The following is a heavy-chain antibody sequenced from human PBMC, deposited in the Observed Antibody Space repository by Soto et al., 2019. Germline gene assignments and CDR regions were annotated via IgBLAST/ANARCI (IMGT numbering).Heavy chain of an antibody. V-gene: IGHV3-30*18. CDR2: ISYDGSNK. J-gene: IGHJ4*02. D-gene: IGHD1-7*01. Sequence: PGGSLRLSCAASGFTFSSYGMHWVRQAPGKGLEWVAVISYDGSNKYYADSVKGRFTISRDNSKNTLYLQMNSLRAEDTAVYYCAKGPGTRFPPGYWGQGTLVTVSS. CDR3: AKGPGTRFPPGY. CDR1: GFTFSSYG.